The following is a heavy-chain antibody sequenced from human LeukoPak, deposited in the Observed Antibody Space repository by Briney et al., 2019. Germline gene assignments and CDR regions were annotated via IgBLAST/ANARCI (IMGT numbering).Heavy chain of an antibody. CDR1: GFAFSDYW. D-gene: IGHD1-26*01. Sequence: GGSLRLSCATFGFAFSDYWMTWVRQVPGKGLEWVANINREGNEKYYVDSVKGRFTISRDNAKNSVDLQMDSLRVEDTAVYYCARVGTWELQRVFDFWGHGTLVTVSS. J-gene: IGHJ4*01. V-gene: IGHV3-7*01. CDR2: INREGNEK. CDR3: ARVGTWELQRVFDF.